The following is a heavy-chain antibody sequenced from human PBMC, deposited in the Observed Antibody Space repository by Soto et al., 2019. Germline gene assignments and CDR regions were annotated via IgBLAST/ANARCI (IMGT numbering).Heavy chain of an antibody. CDR2: IYPGDSDT. V-gene: IGHV5-51*01. J-gene: IGHJ3*02. D-gene: IGHD6-19*01. Sequence: PGESLKISCKGSGYSFTSYWIGWVRQMPGKGLEWMGIIYPGDSDTRYSPSFQGQVTISADKSISTAYLQWSSLKASDTAMYYCARHNRIAVAGTDAFDIWGQGTMVTVS. CDR3: ARHNRIAVAGTDAFDI. CDR1: GYSFTSYW.